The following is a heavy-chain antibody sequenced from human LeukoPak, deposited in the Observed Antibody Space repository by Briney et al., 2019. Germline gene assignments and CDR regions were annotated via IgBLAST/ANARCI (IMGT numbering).Heavy chain of an antibody. CDR2: IFGGGST. J-gene: IGHJ4*02. D-gene: IGHD3-16*01. CDR3: ARGGVRGSYYYFDY. CDR1: GFTVSTNY. V-gene: IGHV3-53*01. Sequence: GGSLRLSCAASGFTVSTNYMSWARQAPGKGLEWVSVIFGGGSTYYADSVKGRFTISRDNSKNTLYLQMNSLRAEDTAVYYCARGGVRGSYYYFDYWGQGTLVTVSS.